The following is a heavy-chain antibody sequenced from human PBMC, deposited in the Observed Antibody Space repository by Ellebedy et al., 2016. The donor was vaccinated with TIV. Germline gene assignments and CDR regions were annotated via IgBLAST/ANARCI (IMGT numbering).Heavy chain of an antibody. J-gene: IGHJ4*02. D-gene: IGHD4-17*01. Sequence: AASVKVSCKTSGFPFAKYYMHWVRQAPGQGLEWMGIINPIGDKTTFAQKFQGRLSMTRDASTSTVYMDLSSLRSEDTAIYYCAKEGGNYGDAHYWGQGTLVTVST. CDR1: GFPFAKYY. CDR2: INPIGDKT. CDR3: AKEGGNYGDAHY. V-gene: IGHV1-46*01.